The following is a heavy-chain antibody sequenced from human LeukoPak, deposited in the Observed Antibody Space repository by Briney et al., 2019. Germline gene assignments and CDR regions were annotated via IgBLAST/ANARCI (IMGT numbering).Heavy chain of an antibody. CDR1: GGSISSYY. V-gene: IGHV4-59*01. CDR3: AKESAYCGSDCRSLSDY. J-gene: IGHJ4*02. Sequence: PSETLSLTCTVSGGSISSYYWSWIRQPPGKGLEWIGYIYYSGSTNYNPSLKSRVTISVDTSKNQFSLKLSSVTAADTAVYYCAKESAYCGSDCRSLSDYWGQGTLVTVSS. D-gene: IGHD2-21*02. CDR2: IYYSGST.